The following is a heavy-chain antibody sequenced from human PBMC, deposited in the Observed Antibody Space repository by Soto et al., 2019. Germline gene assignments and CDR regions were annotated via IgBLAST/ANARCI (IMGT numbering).Heavy chain of an antibody. J-gene: IGHJ6*02. D-gene: IGHD2-15*01. CDR2: IYYSGST. V-gene: IGHV4-31*02. Sequence: SETLSLTXTVSGGSISSGGYYWSWIRQHPGKGLEWIGYIYYSGSTYYNPSLKSRVTISVDTSKNQFSLKLSSVTAADTAVYYCARVVPYRSGGSCYSRVYYYGMDVWGQGTTVTVSS. CDR1: GGSISSGGYY. CDR3: ARVVPYRSGGSCYSRVYYYGMDV.